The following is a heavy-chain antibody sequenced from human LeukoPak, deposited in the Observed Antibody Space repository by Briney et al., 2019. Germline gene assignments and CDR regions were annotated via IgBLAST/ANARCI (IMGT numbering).Heavy chain of an antibody. J-gene: IGHJ4*02. CDR2: INAGNGNT. Sequence: ASVKVSCKASGYTFTSYAMHWVRQAPGQRLEWMGWINAGNGNTKYSQEFQGRVTITRDTSASTAYMELSSLRSEDMAVYFCARGRTTDYYDSSGFSPRDYWGQGTLVTVSA. CDR1: GYTFTSYA. D-gene: IGHD3-22*01. CDR3: ARGRTTDYYDSSGFSPRDY. V-gene: IGHV1-3*03.